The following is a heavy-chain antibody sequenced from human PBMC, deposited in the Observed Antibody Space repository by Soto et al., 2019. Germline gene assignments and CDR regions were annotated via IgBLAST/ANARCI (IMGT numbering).Heavy chain of an antibody. CDR1: GYAFTSYG. V-gene: IGHV1-18*04. CDR3: ARAATGSYHSAY. Sequence: QVQLVQSGPEVKKPGASVRVSCMISGYAFTSYGVNWVRQAPGQGLEWMGWIAPHSGRTTYLPKFQGRVTITADASTNTAYMELGSLSSDDTGIYFCARAATGSYHSAYWGQGTVVTVSS. J-gene: IGHJ4*02. CDR2: IAPHSGRT. D-gene: IGHD3-10*01.